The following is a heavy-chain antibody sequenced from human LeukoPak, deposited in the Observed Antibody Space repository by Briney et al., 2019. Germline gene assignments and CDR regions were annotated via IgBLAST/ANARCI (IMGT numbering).Heavy chain of an antibody. Sequence: GGSLRLSCVASGFAFSTYWLTWVRQAPGKGLEWVANINQDGRHRYFVNSVEGRFSMCRDNAKNSLYLQIDSRRADGTAVYYCARGGRGWFDPWGQGTLVTVSS. CDR2: INQDGRHR. V-gene: IGHV3-7*01. D-gene: IGHD1-26*01. CDR1: GFAFSTYW. J-gene: IGHJ5*02. CDR3: ARGGRGWFDP.